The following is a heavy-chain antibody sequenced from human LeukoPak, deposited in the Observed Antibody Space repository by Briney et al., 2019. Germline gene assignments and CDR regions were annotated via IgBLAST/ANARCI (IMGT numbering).Heavy chain of an antibody. CDR2: IVVGSGNT. CDR1: GFTFTTSA. V-gene: IGHV1-58*01. CDR3: AADCGGDCPNDAFDI. J-gene: IGHJ3*02. D-gene: IGHD2-21*02. Sequence: SVKVSCKSSGFTFTTSAVQWVRQARGRRLEWIGLIVVGSGNTNYVEKFQERVTITRDMSTRTAYMELSSLRFEDTAVYYCAADCGGDCPNDAFDIWGQGTTVTVSS.